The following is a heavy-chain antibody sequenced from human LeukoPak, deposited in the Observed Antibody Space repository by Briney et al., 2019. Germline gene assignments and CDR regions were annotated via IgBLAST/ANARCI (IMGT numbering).Heavy chain of an antibody. CDR2: INPNSGGT. CDR1: GYTFTGYY. V-gene: IGHV1-2*02. D-gene: IGHD5-24*01. J-gene: IGHJ4*02. Sequence: ASVKVSCRASGYTFTGYYMHWVRQAPGQGLEWMGWINPNSGGTNYAQKFQGRVTMTRDTSISTAYIELSRLRSDDTAVYYCARDSTWRWLQGVFDYWGQGTLVTVSS. CDR3: ARDSTWRWLQGVFDY.